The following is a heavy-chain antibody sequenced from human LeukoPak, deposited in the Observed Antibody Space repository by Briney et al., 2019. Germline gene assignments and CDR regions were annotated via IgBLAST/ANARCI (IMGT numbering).Heavy chain of an antibody. V-gene: IGHV1-2*02. J-gene: IGHJ5*02. CDR2: INPNSGGT. D-gene: IGHD2-2*03. CDR1: GYTFTGYY. CDR3: AADVGYCSSTSCYMGWSDP. Sequence: ASVKVSCKASGYTFTGYYMHWVRQAPGQGLEWMGWINPNSGGTNYAQKFQGRVTMTRDTSISTAYMELSRLRSDDTAVYYCAADVGYCSSTSCYMGWSDPWGQGTLVTVSS.